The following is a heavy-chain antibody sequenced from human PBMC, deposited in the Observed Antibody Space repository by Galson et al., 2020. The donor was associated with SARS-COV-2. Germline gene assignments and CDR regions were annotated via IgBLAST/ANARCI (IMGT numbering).Heavy chain of an antibody. CDR1: GYTFTGHY. D-gene: IGHD2-2*01. CDR2: INPQSGDT. V-gene: IGHV1-2*02. CDR3: AGSKMPPPLFDL. J-gene: IGHJ4*02. Sequence: ASVQVSCKTSGYTFTGHYMHWLRQAPGQGLEWMGWINPQSGDTRSAKKFPGRVIMTWDTSMSTAYMELRRLRSDDAAIYYCAGSKMPPPLFDLWGQGTLVTVSS.